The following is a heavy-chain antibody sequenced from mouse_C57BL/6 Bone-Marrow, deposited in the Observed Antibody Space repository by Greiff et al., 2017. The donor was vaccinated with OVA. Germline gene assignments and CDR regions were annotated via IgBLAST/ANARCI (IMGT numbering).Heavy chain of an antibody. V-gene: IGHV14-4*01. J-gene: IGHJ2*01. CDR1: GFNIKDDC. CDR2: IDPENGDT. CDR3: TTDDYDPFDY. D-gene: IGHD2-4*01. Sequence: VQLKESGAELVRPGASVKLSCTASGFNIKDDCMHWVKQRPEQGLEWIGWIDPENGDTEYASKFQGKATITADTSSNTAYLQLSSLTSEDTAVYYCTTDDYDPFDYWGQGTTLTVSS.